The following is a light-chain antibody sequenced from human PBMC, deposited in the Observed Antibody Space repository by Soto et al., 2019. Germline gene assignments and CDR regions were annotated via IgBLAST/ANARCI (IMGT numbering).Light chain of an antibody. Sequence: ETVLTQSPGTLSSSPGERATLSCRASQSVSSSYLAWYQQKPGQAPRLLIYGASSRATGIPDRFSGSGSGTDFTLTISRLEPEDFAVYYCQQYVSSPPSWTFGQGTKVEI. J-gene: IGKJ1*01. CDR3: QQYVSSPPSWT. V-gene: IGKV3-20*01. CDR1: QSVSSSY. CDR2: GAS.